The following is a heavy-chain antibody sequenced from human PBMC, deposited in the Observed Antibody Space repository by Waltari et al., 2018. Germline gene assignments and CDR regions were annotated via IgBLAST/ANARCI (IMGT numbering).Heavy chain of an antibody. D-gene: IGHD1-26*01. CDR3: ARDRGGYWPIDY. CDR1: GFTFSSYW. V-gene: IGHV3-7*01. CDR2: IKQDGSEK. Sequence: VQLVESGGGLVQPGGSLRLSCAASGFTFSSYWMSWVRQAPGKGLEWVANIKQDGSEKCDVESVKGRFTISRDNAKNSLYLQMNSLRAEDTAVYYCARDRGGYWPIDYWGQGTLVTVSS. J-gene: IGHJ4*02.